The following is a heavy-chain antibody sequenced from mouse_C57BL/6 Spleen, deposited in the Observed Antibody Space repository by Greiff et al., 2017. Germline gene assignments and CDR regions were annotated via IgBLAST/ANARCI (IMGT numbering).Heavy chain of an antibody. Sequence: VQLQQPGAELVMPGASVKLSCKASGYTFTSYWMHWVKQRPGQGLEWIGEIDPSDSYTNYNQKFKGKSTLTVDKSSSTAYMQLSSLTSEDSAVYYCARRDYGSSYLDYWGQGTTLTVSS. CDR1: GYTFTSYW. D-gene: IGHD1-1*01. CDR3: ARRDYGSSYLDY. V-gene: IGHV1-69*01. CDR2: IDPSDSYT. J-gene: IGHJ2*01.